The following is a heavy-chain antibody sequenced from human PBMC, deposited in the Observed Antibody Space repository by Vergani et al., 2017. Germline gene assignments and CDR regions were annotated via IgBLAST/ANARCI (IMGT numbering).Heavy chain of an antibody. D-gene: IGHD6-19*01. Sequence: QVQLVQSGAEVKKPGASVKVSCKASGYTFTSYGISWVRQAPGQGLEWMGWISAYNGNTNYAQKLQGRVTMTTDTSTSTAYMELRSLGSDDTAVYYCARDRSRSSGWNRNAFDIWSQGRMVTVSS. J-gene: IGHJ3*02. CDR3: ARDRSRSSGWNRNAFDI. CDR2: ISAYNGNT. CDR1: GYTFTSYG. V-gene: IGHV1-18*01.